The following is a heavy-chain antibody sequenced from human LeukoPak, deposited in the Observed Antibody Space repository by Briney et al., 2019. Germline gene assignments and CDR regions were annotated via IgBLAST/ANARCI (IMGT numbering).Heavy chain of an antibody. D-gene: IGHD3-10*01. CDR3: ARILDYFGSGSYFDH. CDR1: GFSLSTALMR. J-gene: IGHJ4*02. V-gene: IGHV2-70*04. Sequence: SGPTLVNPTQTLTLTCTFSGFSLSTALMRINWIRQPPGKALEWLARIDWDDDKFYSTSLKTRLTVSKDTSKNQVILTMTNMDPVDTATYYCARILDYFGSGSYFDHWGQGTLVTVSS. CDR2: IDWDDDK.